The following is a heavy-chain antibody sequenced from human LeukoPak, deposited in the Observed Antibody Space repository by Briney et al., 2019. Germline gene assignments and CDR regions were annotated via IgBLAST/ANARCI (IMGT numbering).Heavy chain of an antibody. J-gene: IGHJ4*02. CDR2: IMPIFGTA. D-gene: IGHD3-22*01. Sequence: SVKVSCKASGGTFSSYAISWVRQAPGQGLEWMGGIMPIFGTANYAQKFQGRVTITTDESTSTAYMELSSLRSEDTAVYYCASGYDSSGYYRYWGQGTLVTVSS. CDR1: GGTFSSYA. V-gene: IGHV1-69*05. CDR3: ASGYDSSGYYRY.